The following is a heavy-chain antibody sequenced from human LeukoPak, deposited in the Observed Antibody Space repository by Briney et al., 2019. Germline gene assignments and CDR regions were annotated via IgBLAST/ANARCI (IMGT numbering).Heavy chain of an antibody. D-gene: IGHD4-17*01. CDR3: ARCTTVTAYYYYYMDV. CDR1: GFTFSSYS. CDR2: ISSSSSYI. Sequence: GGSLRLSCEVSGFTFSSYSMNWVRQAPGKGLEWVSSISSSSSYIYYADSVKGRFTISRDNAKNSLYLQMNSLRAEDTAVYYCARCTTVTAYYYYYMDVWGKGTTVTVSS. J-gene: IGHJ6*03. V-gene: IGHV3-21*01.